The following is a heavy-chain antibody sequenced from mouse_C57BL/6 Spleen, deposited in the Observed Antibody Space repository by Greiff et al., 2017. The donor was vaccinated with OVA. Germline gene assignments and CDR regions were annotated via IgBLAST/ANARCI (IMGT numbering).Heavy chain of an antibody. D-gene: IGHD1-1*01. V-gene: IGHV1-81*01. CDR2: IYPRSGNT. CDR1: GYTFTSYG. J-gene: IGHJ3*01. Sequence: VKLVESGAELARPGASVKLSCKASGYTFTSYGISWVKQRPGQGLEWIGEIYPRSGNTYYNEKFKGKATLTVDTSSSTAYMELRRLTSEDSAVYCCARGDDYYDVWFGYWGQGTLVTVSA. CDR3: ARGDDYYDVWFGY.